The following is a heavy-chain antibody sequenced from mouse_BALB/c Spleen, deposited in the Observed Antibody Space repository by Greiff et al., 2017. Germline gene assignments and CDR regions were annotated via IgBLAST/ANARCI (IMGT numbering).Heavy chain of an antibody. CDR2: IDPSDSYT. V-gene: IGHV1-69*02. J-gene: IGHJ4*01. CDR1: GYTFTSYW. CDR3: ARRSYAMDY. Sequence: QVQLQQSGAELVKPGASVKLSCKASGYTFTSYWMHWVKQRPGQGLEWIGEIDPSDSYTNYDQKFKGKATLTVDKSSSTAYMQLSSLTSEDSAVYYCARRSYAMDYWGQGTSVTVSS.